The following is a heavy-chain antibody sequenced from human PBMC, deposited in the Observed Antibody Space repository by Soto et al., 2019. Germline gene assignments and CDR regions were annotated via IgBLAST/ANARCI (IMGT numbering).Heavy chain of an antibody. D-gene: IGHD3-22*01. V-gene: IGHV3-30*18. J-gene: IGHJ4*02. CDR3: AKDDSSGYYGSYFDY. Sequence: PGGSLRLSCAASGFTFSSYGMHWVRQAPGKGLEWVAVISYDGSNKYYADSVKGRFTISRDNSKNTLYLQMNSLRAEDTAVYYCAKDDSSGYYGSYFDYWGQGTLVTVSS. CDR2: ISYDGSNK. CDR1: GFTFSSYG.